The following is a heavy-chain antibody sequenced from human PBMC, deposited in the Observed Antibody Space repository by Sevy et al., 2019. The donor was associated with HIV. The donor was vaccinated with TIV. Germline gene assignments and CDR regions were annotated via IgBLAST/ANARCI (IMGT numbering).Heavy chain of an antibody. CDR3: ATVKWIQLWSLFDY. Sequence: GGSLRLSCAASGFTFSSYAMHWVRQAPGKGLEWVAVISYDGSNKYYADSVKGRFTISRDNSKNTLYLQMNSLRAEDTAVYYCATVKWIQLWSLFDYWGQGTLVTVSS. D-gene: IGHD5-18*01. CDR1: GFTFSSYA. J-gene: IGHJ4*02. CDR2: ISYDGSNK. V-gene: IGHV3-30-3*01.